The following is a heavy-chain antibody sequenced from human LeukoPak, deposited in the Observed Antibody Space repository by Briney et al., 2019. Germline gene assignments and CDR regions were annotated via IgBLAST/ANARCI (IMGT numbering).Heavy chain of an antibody. Sequence: GRSLRLSCAASGFTFSSYGMHWVRQAPGKGLEWVAVISYDGSNKYYADSVKGRFTISRDNSKNTLYLQMNSLRAEDTAVYYCAKDPWPSVRGGRRASKYFDYWGQGTLVTVSS. CDR3: AKDPWPSVRGGRRASKYFDY. CDR2: ISYDGSNK. CDR1: GFTFSSYG. J-gene: IGHJ4*02. D-gene: IGHD3-10*01. V-gene: IGHV3-30*18.